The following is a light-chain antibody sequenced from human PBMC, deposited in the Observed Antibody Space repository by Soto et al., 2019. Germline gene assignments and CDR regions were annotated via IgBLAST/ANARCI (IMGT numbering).Light chain of an antibody. CDR1: QSVGSNY. CDR3: QQYGSSIQT. Sequence: EIVFTQFPCTLSLSPGERATLSCRASQSVGSNYLAWCQQRPGQPPNLLIFGASHRAPDIPDRFSGSGSGTDFTLTISRLEPEDFAVYYCQQYGSSIQTFGQGTKVDIK. J-gene: IGKJ1*01. V-gene: IGKV3-20*01. CDR2: GAS.